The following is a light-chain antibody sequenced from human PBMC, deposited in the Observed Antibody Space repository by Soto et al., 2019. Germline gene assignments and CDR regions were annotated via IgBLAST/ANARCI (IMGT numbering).Light chain of an antibody. CDR2: GAS. CDR3: QQYNDWPLT. J-gene: IGKJ1*01. V-gene: IGKV3-15*01. CDR1: QSVSSN. Sequence: EIVMAQSPGTLSVSPGERATLSCRASQSVSSNLAWYQQKPGQAPRLLIYGASTRATGIPARFSGRGSGTEFTLTISSLQSEDFALYYCQQYNDWPLTFGQGTKVDI.